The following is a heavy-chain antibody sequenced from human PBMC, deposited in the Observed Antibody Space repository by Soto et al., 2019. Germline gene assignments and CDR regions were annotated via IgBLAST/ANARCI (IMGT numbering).Heavy chain of an antibody. Sequence: QVQLVQSGAEVKKPGSSVKVSCKASGSTFSSYAISWVRQAPGQGLEWMGGIIPIFGTANYAQKFQGRVTITADESTSTAYMELSSLRSEDTAVYYCARDLGCSGGSCWDYWGQGTLVTVSS. CDR3: ARDLGCSGGSCWDY. D-gene: IGHD2-15*01. V-gene: IGHV1-69*01. J-gene: IGHJ4*02. CDR2: IIPIFGTA. CDR1: GSTFSSYA.